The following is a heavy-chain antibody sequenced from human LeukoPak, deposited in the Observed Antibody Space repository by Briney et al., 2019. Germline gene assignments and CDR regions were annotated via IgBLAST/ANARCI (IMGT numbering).Heavy chain of an antibody. Sequence: GASVKVSCKASGYTFTSYYLHWVRQAPGQGLEWMGIINPNGGSTSNAQKFQGRVTMTRDTSTSTVYMELSRLRSEDTAVYYCARVRYYDNGGYSHFDYWGRGTLVTVSS. J-gene: IGHJ4*02. CDR3: ARVRYYDNGGYSHFDY. V-gene: IGHV1-46*01. D-gene: IGHD3-22*01. CDR1: GYTFTSYY. CDR2: INPNGGST.